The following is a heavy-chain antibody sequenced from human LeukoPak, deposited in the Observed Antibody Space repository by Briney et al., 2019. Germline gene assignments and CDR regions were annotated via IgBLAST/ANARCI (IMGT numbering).Heavy chain of an antibody. J-gene: IGHJ4*02. CDR2: INPSGGST. CDR3: ARSSFLWYFDS. Sequence: ASVTVSCTASGYTFTSYYMHWVRQAPGQGLEWMGIINPSGGSTSYAQKFQGRVTMTRDMSTSTVYMELSSLRSEDTAVYYCARSSFLWYFDSWGQGTLVTVSS. V-gene: IGHV1-46*01. D-gene: IGHD3-16*01. CDR1: GYTFTSYY.